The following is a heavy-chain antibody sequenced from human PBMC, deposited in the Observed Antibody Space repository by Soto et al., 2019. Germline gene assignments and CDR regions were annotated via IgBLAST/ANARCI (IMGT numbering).Heavy chain of an antibody. CDR2: ISSDGSNK. J-gene: IGHJ6*02. CDR3: ARMASFYCSGGSCYPTYGMDV. V-gene: IGHV3-30-3*01. CDR1: GFTFSKHA. Sequence: QVQLVESGGGVVQPGRSLRLSCAASGFTFSKHAMHWVRQAPGKGLEWVAVISSDGSNKYYADSVKGRFTISRDNSKNXLXLEXNSLRAEDTAVCYCARMASFYCSGGSCYPTYGMDVWGQGTTVTVSS. D-gene: IGHD2-15*01.